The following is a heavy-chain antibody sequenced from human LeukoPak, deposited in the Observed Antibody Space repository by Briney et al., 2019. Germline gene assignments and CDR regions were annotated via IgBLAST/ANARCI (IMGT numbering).Heavy chain of an antibody. CDR1: GGSISSGGYY. V-gene: IGHV4-31*03. D-gene: IGHD3-10*01. Sequence: SQTLSLTCTVSGGSISSGGYYWSWIRQHPGKGLEWIGYIYYSGSTYYNPSLKSRVTISVDTSKNQFSLRLSSVTAADTAVYYCARVVRNYYGSGAFDVWGQGTMVTVSS. CDR2: IYYSGST. J-gene: IGHJ3*01. CDR3: ARVVRNYYGSGAFDV.